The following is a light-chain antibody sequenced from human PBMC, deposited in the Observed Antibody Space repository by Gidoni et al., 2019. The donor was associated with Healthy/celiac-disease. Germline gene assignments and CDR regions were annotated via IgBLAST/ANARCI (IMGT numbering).Light chain of an antibody. V-gene: IGKV3-11*01. CDR1: QSVSSY. Sequence: EIVLTQSPATLSLSPGERATLSCRASQSVSSYLAWYQQKPGQAPRLLIYDASNRATGIPARFSGSWSGTAFTLPISSLEPEDFAVYYCQQRSNWPITFGQGTRLEIK. J-gene: IGKJ5*01. CDR3: QQRSNWPIT. CDR2: DAS.